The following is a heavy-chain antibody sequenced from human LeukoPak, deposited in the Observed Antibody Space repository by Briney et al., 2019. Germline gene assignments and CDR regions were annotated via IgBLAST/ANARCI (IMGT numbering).Heavy chain of an antibody. V-gene: IGHV3-53*01. CDR3: ARVHPYCSAGSCYSAYYYYGMDV. D-gene: IGHD2-15*01. CDR2: IYSGGST. Sequence: GGSLRLSCTASGFTVSSNYMSWVRQAPGKGLEWVSVIYSGGSTYYADSVKGRFTISRDNSKNTLYLQMNSLRAEDTAVYCCARVHPYCSAGSCYSAYYYYGMDVWGQGTTVTVSS. J-gene: IGHJ6*02. CDR1: GFTVSSNY.